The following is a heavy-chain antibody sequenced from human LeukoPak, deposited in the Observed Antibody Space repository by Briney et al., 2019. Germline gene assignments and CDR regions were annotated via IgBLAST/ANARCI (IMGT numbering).Heavy chain of an antibody. CDR2: IFYSGST. CDR3: ASRLNYYFEP. Sequence: KTSETLSLTCTVSGGSVSSGSYYWSWIRQPPEKGLEWIGYIFYSGSTNYNPSLKSRVTISVDTSKNQFSLNLTSVTAADTAVYFCASRLNYYFEPWGQGTLVTVSS. V-gene: IGHV4-61*01. J-gene: IGHJ4*02. CDR1: GGSVSSGSYY.